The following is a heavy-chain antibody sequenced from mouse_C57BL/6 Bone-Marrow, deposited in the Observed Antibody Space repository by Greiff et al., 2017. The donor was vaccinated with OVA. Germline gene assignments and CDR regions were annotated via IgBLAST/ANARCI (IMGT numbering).Heavy chain of an antibody. CDR2: IRNKANGYTT. CDR3: ARSYYGSSPLDY. V-gene: IGHV7-3*01. CDR1: GFTFTDYY. D-gene: IGHD1-1*01. J-gene: IGHJ4*01. Sequence: DVMLVESGGGLVQPGGSLSLSCAASGFTFTDYYMSWVRQPPGKALEWLGFIRNKANGYTTEYSASVKGRFTISRDNSQSILYLQMNALRAEDSATYYCARSYYGSSPLDYWGQGTSVTVSS.